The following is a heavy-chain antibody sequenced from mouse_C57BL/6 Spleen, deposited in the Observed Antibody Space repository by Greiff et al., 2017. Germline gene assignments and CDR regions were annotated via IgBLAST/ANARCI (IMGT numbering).Heavy chain of an antibody. Sequence: VQLQQSGAELVKPGASVKISCKASGYAFSSYWMNWVKQRPGKGLEWIGQIYPGDGDTNYNGKFKGKATLTADKSSSTAYMQLSSLTSEDSAVYFCARHGSSYGYYAMDYWGQGTSVTVSS. CDR3: ARHGSSYGYYAMDY. D-gene: IGHD1-1*01. J-gene: IGHJ4*01. CDR1: GYAFSSYW. V-gene: IGHV1-80*01. CDR2: IYPGDGDT.